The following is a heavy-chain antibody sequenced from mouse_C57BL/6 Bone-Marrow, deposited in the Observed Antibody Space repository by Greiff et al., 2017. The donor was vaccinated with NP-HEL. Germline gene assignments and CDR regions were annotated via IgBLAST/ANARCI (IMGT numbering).Heavy chain of an antibody. CDR3: AREERYAMDY. CDR1: GYTFTSYW. CDR2: IDPSDSYT. Sequence: VQLQQPGAELVRPGTSVKLSCKASGYTFTSYWMHWVKQRPGQGLEWIGVIDPSDSYTNYNQKFKGKATLTVDTSSSTAYMQLSSLTSEDSAVYYCAREERYAMDYWGQGTSVTVSS. J-gene: IGHJ4*01. V-gene: IGHV1-59*01.